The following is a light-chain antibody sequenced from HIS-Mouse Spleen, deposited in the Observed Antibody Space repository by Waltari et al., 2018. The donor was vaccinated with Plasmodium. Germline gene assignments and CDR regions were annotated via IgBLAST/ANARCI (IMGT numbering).Light chain of an antibody. V-gene: IGKV1-27*01. J-gene: IGKJ4*01. CDR3: QRTYNAPPLT. CDR1: KGIISY. CDR2: SAS. Sequence: DIQLTKSPSSLSASVGDRVTITCRVSKGIISYFNWYRQKQGKLPKLLIYSASNLRSGVPSGFSGSGSGTDFTLPISSLHPEDVATYYGQRTYNAPPLTFGAGTKVEIK.